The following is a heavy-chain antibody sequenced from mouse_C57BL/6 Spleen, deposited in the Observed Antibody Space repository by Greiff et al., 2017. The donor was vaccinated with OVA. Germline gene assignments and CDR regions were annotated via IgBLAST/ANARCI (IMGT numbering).Heavy chain of an antibody. CDR3: ASNWDGYAMDY. CDR2: ISYDGSN. J-gene: IGHJ4*01. V-gene: IGHV3-6*01. CDR1: GYSITSGYY. D-gene: IGHD4-1*01. Sequence: EVKLQESGPGLVKPSQSLSLTCSVTGYSITSGYYWKWIRQFPGNKLEWMGYISYDGSNNYNPSLKNRISITRDTSKNQFFLKLNSVTTEDTATYYCASNWDGYAMDYWGQGTSVTVSS.